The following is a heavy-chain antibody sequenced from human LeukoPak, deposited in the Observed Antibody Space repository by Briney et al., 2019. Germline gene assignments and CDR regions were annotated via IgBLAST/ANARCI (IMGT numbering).Heavy chain of an antibody. J-gene: IGHJ3*02. CDR3: AREPTIGEMATISDAFDI. CDR1: GFTFSSYW. V-gene: IGHV3-7*01. Sequence: GGSLRLSCAASGFTFSSYWMSWVRQAPGKRLEWVANIKQDGSEKYYVDSVKGRFTISRDNAKNSLYLQMNSLRAEDTAVYYCAREPTIGEMATISDAFDIWGQGTMVTVSS. CDR2: IKQDGSEK. D-gene: IGHD5-24*01.